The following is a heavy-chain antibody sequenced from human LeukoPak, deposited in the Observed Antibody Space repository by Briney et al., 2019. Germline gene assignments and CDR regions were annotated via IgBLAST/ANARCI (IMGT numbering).Heavy chain of an antibody. J-gene: IGHJ1*01. D-gene: IGHD6-13*01. CDR3: ADDGRIAAPGRFQH. CDR1: GCTFSSYA. Sequence: GGSLRLSCAASGCTFSSYAMSWVRQAPGKGLEWVSAISGSGGSTYYADSVKGRFTISRDNSKNTLYLQMNSLRDEDTAVYYSADDGRIAAPGRFQHWGQGTLVTVSS. CDR2: ISGSGGST. V-gene: IGHV3-23*01.